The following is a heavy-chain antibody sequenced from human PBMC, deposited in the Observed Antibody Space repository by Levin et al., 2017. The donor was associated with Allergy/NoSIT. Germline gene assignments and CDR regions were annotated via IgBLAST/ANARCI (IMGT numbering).Heavy chain of an antibody. Sequence: PGESLKISCAASGFTFSSYAMSWVRQAPGKGLEWVSAISGSGGSTYYADSVKGRFTISRDNSKNTLYLQMNSLRAEDTAVYYCARQATAMGRGWVDYWGQGTLVTVSS. D-gene: IGHD5-18*01. J-gene: IGHJ4*02. CDR1: GFTFSSYA. V-gene: IGHV3-23*01. CDR2: ISGSGGST. CDR3: ARQATAMGRGWVDY.